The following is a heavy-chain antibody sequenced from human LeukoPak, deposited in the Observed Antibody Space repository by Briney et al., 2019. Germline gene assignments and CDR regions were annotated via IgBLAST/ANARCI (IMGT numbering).Heavy chain of an antibody. V-gene: IGHV1-69*01. J-gene: IGHJ4*02. CDR2: IIPIFGTA. Sequence: WASVKVSCKASGGTFSSYAISWVRQAPGQGLEWMGGIIPIFGTANYAQKFQRRVTITADESTSTAYMELSSLRSEDTAVYYCARSRDGYDKIKPYYFDYWGQGTLVTVSS. D-gene: IGHD5-12*01. CDR1: GGTFSSYA. CDR3: ARSRDGYDKIKPYYFDY.